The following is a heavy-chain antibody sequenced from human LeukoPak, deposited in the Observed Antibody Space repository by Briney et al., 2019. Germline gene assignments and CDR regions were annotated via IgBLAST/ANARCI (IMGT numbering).Heavy chain of an antibody. CDR1: GGSFSGYY. D-gene: IGHD6-19*01. CDR3: ARDGVAVAPHFDH. Sequence: LSLTCAVYGGSFSGYYWSWIRQPPGKGLEWVAVIWYDGSNKYYADSVKGRFTISRDNSKNTLYLQMNSLRAEDTAVYYCARDGVAVAPHFDHWGQGTLVTVSS. CDR2: IWYDGSNK. V-gene: IGHV3-33*08. J-gene: IGHJ4*02.